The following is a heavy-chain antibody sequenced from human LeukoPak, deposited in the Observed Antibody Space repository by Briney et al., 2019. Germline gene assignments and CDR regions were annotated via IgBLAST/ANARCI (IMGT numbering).Heavy chain of an antibody. D-gene: IGHD2-2*01. V-gene: IGHV4-34*01. CDR3: ARDLPPAPWNGMDV. Sequence: GEINHSGSTNYNPSLKSRVTISVDTSKNQFSLKLSSVTAADTAVYYCARDLPPAPWNGMDVWGQGTTVTVSS. CDR2: INHSGST. J-gene: IGHJ6*02.